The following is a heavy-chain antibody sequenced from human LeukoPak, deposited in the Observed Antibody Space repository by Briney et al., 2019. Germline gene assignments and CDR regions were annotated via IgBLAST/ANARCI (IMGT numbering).Heavy chain of an antibody. CDR2: ISYDGSNK. V-gene: IGHV3-30-3*01. Sequence: GGSLRLSCAASGFTFSSYAMHWVRQAPGKGLEWVAVISYDGSNKYYADSVKGRFTISRDNSKNTLYLQMNSLRAEDTAVYYCAKDPTRNYYDSSGYANVYFDYWGQGTLVTVSS. CDR1: GFTFSSYA. D-gene: IGHD3-22*01. J-gene: IGHJ4*02. CDR3: AKDPTRNYYDSSGYANVYFDY.